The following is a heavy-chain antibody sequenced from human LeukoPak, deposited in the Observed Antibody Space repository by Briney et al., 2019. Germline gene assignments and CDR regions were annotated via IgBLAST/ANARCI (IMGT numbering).Heavy chain of an antibody. CDR2: INSDGSST. CDR1: GFTFSSYW. Sequence: GGSLRLSCAASGFTFSSYWMHWVRQVPGKELVWVSRINSDGSSTNYADSVKGRFTISRDNAKNTLYLQMNSLRADDTAVYYCAGVDAAMPDAFDIWGQGTTVTVSS. D-gene: IGHD5-18*01. CDR3: AGVDAAMPDAFDI. V-gene: IGHV3-74*01. J-gene: IGHJ3*02.